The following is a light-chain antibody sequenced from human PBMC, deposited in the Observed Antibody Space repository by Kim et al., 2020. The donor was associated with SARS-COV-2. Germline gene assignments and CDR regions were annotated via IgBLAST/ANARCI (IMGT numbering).Light chain of an antibody. V-gene: IGKV3-11*01. CDR2: DAA. CDR3: QQRGNGPPALT. Sequence: PGGGPTLPCRADHNGGTSLAWYQQTPGQAHRPRIYDAAIRGAGIPDRFSGSGCGTDFTLTIGSLAPEDYAIDYCQQRGNGPPALTFGGGTKVDIK. J-gene: IGKJ4*01. CDR1: HNGGTS.